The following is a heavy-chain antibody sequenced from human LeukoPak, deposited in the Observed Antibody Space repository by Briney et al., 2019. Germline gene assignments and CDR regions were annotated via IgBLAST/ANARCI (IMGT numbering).Heavy chain of an antibody. CDR3: ARYIVSYPHDAFDI. J-gene: IGHJ3*02. CDR2: IYYSGST. Sequence: ASETLSLTCTVSGGSISSYYWSWIRQPPGKGLEWIGYIYYSGSTNYNPSLKSRVTISVDTSKKQFSLKLSSVTAADTAFYYCARYIVSYPHDAFDIWGQGTMVTVSS. D-gene: IGHD1-26*01. CDR1: GGSISSYY. V-gene: IGHV4-59*01.